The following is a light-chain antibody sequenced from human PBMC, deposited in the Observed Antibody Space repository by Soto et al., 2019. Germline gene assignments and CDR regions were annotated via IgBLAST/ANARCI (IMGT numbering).Light chain of an antibody. J-gene: IGKJ1*01. V-gene: IGKV1-5*01. CDR1: QSISSW. CDR3: QQYENYWT. CDR2: DAS. Sequence: EIQMTQSPSTLSATAGDRVTITCRASQSISSWLAWYQHKPGKAPKLLLYDASNLDRGVPSRFRGSGSGTEFSLTISNLQPEDCATYHCQQYENYWTVGQGTKVNIK.